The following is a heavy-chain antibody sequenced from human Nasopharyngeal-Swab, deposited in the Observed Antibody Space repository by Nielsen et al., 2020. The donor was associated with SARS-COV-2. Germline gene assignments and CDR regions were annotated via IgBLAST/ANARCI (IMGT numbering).Heavy chain of an antibody. CDR2: IGTAGDT. CDR1: GFTFSIYD. Sequence: GESLKISCAASGFTFSIYDMHWVRQATGKGLEWVSAIGTAGDTYYPGSVKGRFTISRENAKNSLYLQMNSLRAGDTAVYYRARELGTGIVGANPFDYWGQGTLVTVSS. V-gene: IGHV3-13*01. D-gene: IGHD1-26*01. J-gene: IGHJ4*02. CDR3: ARELGTGIVGANPFDY.